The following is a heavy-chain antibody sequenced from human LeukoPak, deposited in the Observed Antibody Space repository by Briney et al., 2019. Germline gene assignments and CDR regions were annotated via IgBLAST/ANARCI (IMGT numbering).Heavy chain of an antibody. CDR3: ARGGFITIFGVVINYYYYMDV. CDR1: GGSISSSSYY. CDR2: IYYSGST. J-gene: IGHJ6*03. Sequence: SETLSLTCTVSGGSISSSSYYWGWIRQPSGKGLEWIGSIYYSGSTYYNPSLKSRVTISVDTSKNQFSLKLSSVTAADTAVYYCARGGFITIFGVVINYYYYMDVWGKGTTVTVSS. V-gene: IGHV4-39*01. D-gene: IGHD3-3*01.